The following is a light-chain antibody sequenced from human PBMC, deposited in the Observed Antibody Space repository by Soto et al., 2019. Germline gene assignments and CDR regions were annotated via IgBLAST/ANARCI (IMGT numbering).Light chain of an antibody. CDR3: QQYDNWPLT. J-gene: IGKJ4*01. CDR2: GTS. Sequence: EIVMTQSPATLSVSPGERATLSCRASQTVSRNLAWYQQRPGQAPRLLIYGTSNRATGIPDRFSGSGSGTEFTLTISRLEPEDFAVYYCQQYDNWPLTFGGGTKVDIK. V-gene: IGKV3D-15*01. CDR1: QTVSRN.